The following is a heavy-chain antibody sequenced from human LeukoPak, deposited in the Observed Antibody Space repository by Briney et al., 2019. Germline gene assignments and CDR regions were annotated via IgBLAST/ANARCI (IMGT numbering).Heavy chain of an antibody. CDR3: ATASGVVIAGQFDY. V-gene: IGHV1-24*01. Sequence: ASVKVSCKVSGYTLTELSMHWVRQAPGEGLEWMGGFDPEDGETIYAQKFQGRVTMTEDTSTDTAYMELSSLRSEDTAVYYCATASGVVIAGQFDYWGQGTLVTVSS. CDR2: FDPEDGET. CDR1: GYTLTELS. J-gene: IGHJ4*02. D-gene: IGHD3-3*01.